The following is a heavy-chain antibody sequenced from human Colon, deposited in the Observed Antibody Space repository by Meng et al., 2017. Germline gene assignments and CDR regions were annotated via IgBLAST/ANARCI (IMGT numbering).Heavy chain of an antibody. Sequence: QVRLVQLGVEVKKPGASVKVSCKASGYTFTAYDISWVRQATGQGPEWLGWVTPKSGSTVYAPKFQGRVTMTRNTSISTAYLELTNLRSEDTAMYYCATIRGFLYGYSDDWGQGTLVTVSS. V-gene: IGHV1-8*02. D-gene: IGHD3-10*01. CDR3: ATIRGFLYGYSDD. J-gene: IGHJ4*02. CDR2: VTPKSGST. CDR1: GYTFTAYD.